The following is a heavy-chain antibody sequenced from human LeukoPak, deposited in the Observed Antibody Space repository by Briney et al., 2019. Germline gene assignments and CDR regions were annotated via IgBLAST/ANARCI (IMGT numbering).Heavy chain of an antibody. J-gene: IGHJ5*02. CDR3: ARGREPYTNTDWFDP. D-gene: IGHD2-2*02. CDR1: GFTFHYYG. Sequence: GGSLRLSCAASGFTFHYYGMNWVRQAPGRGLEWVPSISSSGVYTYYADSVKGRFTISRDNAENSLYLQMDSLRAEDTGLYYRARGREPYTNTDWFDPWGQGTLVTVSS. CDR2: ISSSGVYT. V-gene: IGHV3-21*01.